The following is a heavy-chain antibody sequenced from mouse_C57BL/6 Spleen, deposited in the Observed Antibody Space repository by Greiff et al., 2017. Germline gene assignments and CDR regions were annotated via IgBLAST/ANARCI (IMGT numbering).Heavy chain of an antibody. CDR3: ARRGGSYDYDQAMGY. CDR2: IYPGGGYT. CDR1: GYTFTNYW. J-gene: IGHJ4*01. V-gene: IGHV1-63*01. D-gene: IGHD2-4*01. Sequence: QVQLQQSGAELVRPGTSVKMSCKASGYTFTNYWIGWAKQRPGHGLEWIGDIYPGGGYTNYNEKFKSKATLTADKSSSTAYMQFSSLTSEDSAIYYGARRGGSYDYDQAMGYWGQGTSVTVSS.